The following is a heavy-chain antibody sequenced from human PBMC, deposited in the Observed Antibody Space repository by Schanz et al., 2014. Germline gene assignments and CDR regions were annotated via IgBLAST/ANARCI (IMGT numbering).Heavy chain of an antibody. V-gene: IGHV3-30*04. D-gene: IGHD1-1*01. J-gene: IGHJ4*02. Sequence: QVQLVESGGGVVQPGRSLKLSCAASGFTFNDYAMHWVRQAPGKGLEWVAVISYEGSKKYYPDSVQGRFTISRDNAKNSLYLQMNGLRAEDTAVFYCARDGAELYYFDDWGQGTLVTVSS. CDR1: GFTFNDYA. CDR2: ISYEGSKK. CDR3: ARDGAELYYFDD.